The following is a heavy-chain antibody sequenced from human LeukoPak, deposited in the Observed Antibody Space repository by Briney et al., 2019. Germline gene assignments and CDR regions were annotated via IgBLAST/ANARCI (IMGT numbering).Heavy chain of an antibody. V-gene: IGHV4-59*08. CDR1: GGSISTYY. CDR2: IYYSGSA. D-gene: IGHD3/OR15-3a*01. J-gene: IGHJ2*01. CDR3: ARQRAWTNDWYFDL. Sequence: SETLSLTCTVSGGSISTYYWSWIRQPPGKGLEWIGYIYYSGSAKYNPSLKSRVTISADTSKNQFSLNLSSVTAADTAVYYCARQRAWTNDWYFDLWGRGTLVTVSS.